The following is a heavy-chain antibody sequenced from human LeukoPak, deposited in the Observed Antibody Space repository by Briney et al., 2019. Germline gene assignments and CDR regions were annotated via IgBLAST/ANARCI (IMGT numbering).Heavy chain of an antibody. CDR3: ARDWRSTMVVAPPGYFDL. J-gene: IGHJ2*01. CDR2: IIPILGIA. D-gene: IGHD3-22*01. V-gene: IGHV1-69*04. Sequence: SVKVSCKASGGTLSSYAISWVRQAPGQGLEWMGRIIPILGIANYAQKFQGRVTITADKSTSTAYMELSSLRSEDTAVYYCARDWRSTMVVAPPGYFDLWGRGTLVTVSS. CDR1: GGTLSSYA.